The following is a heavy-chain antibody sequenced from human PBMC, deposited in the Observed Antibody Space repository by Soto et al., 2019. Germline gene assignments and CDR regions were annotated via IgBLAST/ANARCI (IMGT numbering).Heavy chain of an antibody. D-gene: IGHD6-13*01. CDR2: ISYDGSNK. CDR3: ALQGYSSSWYEVDH. J-gene: IGHJ5*02. Sequence: QPGGSLRLSCAASGFTVSSNYMSWVRQAPGKGLEWVAVISYDGSNKYYADSVKGRFTISRDNSKNTLYLQMNSLRAEDTAVYYCALQGYSSSWYEVDHWGQGTLVTVSS. CDR1: GFTVSSNY. V-gene: IGHV3-30*03.